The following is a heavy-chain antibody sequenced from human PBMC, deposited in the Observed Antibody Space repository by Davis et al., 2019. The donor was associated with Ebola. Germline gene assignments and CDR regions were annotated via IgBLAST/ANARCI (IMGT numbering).Heavy chain of an antibody. V-gene: IGHV4-39*01. Sequence: SETLSLTCTVSGGSISRSSYYWGWIRQPPGKGLEWIGSIYYTGNTYYNPSLKSRVTISVDTSKNQFSLKLRSVTAADTAVYYCARQGWSGYSLRHWLDPWGRGTLVTVSS. CDR2: IYYTGNT. J-gene: IGHJ5*02. CDR1: GGSISRSSYY. CDR3: ARQGWSGYSLRHWLDP. D-gene: IGHD3-3*01.